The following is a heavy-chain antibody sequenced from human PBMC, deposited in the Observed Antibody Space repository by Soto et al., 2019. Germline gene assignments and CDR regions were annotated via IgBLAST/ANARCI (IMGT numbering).Heavy chain of an antibody. V-gene: IGHV1-69*13. CDR2: IIPIFGTA. CDR3: ARDGGQQLVRDYYYGMDV. D-gene: IGHD6-13*01. Sequence: SVKVSCKASGGAFSSYAISWVRQAPGQGLEWMGGIIPIFGTANYAQKFQGRVTITADESTSTAYMELSSLRSEDTAVYYCARDGGQQLVRDYYYGMDVWGQGTTVTVSS. J-gene: IGHJ6*02. CDR1: GGAFSSYA.